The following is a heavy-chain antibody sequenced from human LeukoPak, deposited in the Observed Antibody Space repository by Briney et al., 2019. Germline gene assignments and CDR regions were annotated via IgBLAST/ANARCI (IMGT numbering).Heavy chain of an antibody. CDR2: ISSSSSYI. Sequence: GGSLRLSCAASGFSFSSYIMNWVRQAPGKGLEWVSSISSSSSYIYYADSVKGRFTISRDNAKNSLYLQMNSLRAEDTAVYYCARDYTYDSSGYWRWDAFDIWGQGTMVTVSS. J-gene: IGHJ3*02. V-gene: IGHV3-21*01. D-gene: IGHD3-22*01. CDR1: GFSFSSYI. CDR3: ARDYTYDSSGYWRWDAFDI.